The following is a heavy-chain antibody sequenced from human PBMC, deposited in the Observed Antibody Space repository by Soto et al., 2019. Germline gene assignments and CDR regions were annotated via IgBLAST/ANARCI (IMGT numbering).Heavy chain of an antibody. CDR2: ISASNGNT. CDR1: GYTFTSYG. D-gene: IGHD3-3*01. V-gene: IGHV1-18*01. Sequence: QVQLVQSGAEVKKPGASVKVSCKASGYTFTSYGISWVRQAPGQGLEGMGWISASNGNTNYAHKLQGRVTMTRATSPSTAYMEIRSLSSDDTAVYYCALLEWVERYFDYWGQGTLVTVSS. CDR3: ALLEWVERYFDY. J-gene: IGHJ4*02.